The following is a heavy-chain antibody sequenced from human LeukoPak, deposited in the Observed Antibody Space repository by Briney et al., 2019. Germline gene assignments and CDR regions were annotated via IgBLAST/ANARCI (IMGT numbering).Heavy chain of an antibody. J-gene: IGHJ5*01. V-gene: IGHV4-4*02. CDR1: SDSVTSSNW. D-gene: IGHD6-25*01. Sequence: SGSLSLTCAVSSDSVTSSNWWTLVRQPPGRGLEGIGDVYRNGNTFLNPSLKSRVTMSVDTSKNQFSLNLTSVTAADTAVYYCARDERSGGFDFWGQGTPVTVSS. CDR3: ARDERSGGFDF. CDR2: VYRNGNT.